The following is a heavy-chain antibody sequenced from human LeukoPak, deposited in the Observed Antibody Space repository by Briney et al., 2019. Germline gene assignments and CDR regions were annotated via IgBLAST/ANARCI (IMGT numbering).Heavy chain of an antibody. V-gene: IGHV1-18*01. J-gene: IGHJ4*02. Sequence: ASVKVSCKTSGYTFNNYDINWVRQAPGQGVQWVGWISVYNGNTKYAQKLQGRLTITTDTSTSTAYMELRSLRSGDTAVYYCARVLTGTTSPDYWGQGTLVTVSS. CDR2: ISVYNGNT. D-gene: IGHD1-7*01. CDR3: ARVLTGTTSPDY. CDR1: GYTFNNYD.